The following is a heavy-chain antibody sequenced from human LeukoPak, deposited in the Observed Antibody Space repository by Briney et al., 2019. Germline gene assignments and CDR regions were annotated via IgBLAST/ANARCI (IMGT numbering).Heavy chain of an antibody. J-gene: IGHJ4*02. Sequence: GGSLRLSCAASGFIFSSYGMHWVRQAPGKGLEWVAFIRYDGSNKYYADSVKGRFTISRDNSKNTLYLQMNSLRAEDTAVYYCAKEIAVAGTFDYWGQGTLVTVSS. V-gene: IGHV3-30*02. CDR2: IRYDGSNK. CDR1: GFIFSSYG. CDR3: AKEIAVAGTFDY. D-gene: IGHD6-19*01.